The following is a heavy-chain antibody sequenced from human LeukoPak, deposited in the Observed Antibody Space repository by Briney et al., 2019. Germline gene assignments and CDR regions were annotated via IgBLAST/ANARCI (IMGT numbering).Heavy chain of an antibody. D-gene: IGHD4-17*01. CDR2: IWYDGSNK. CDR1: GFTFSSYG. J-gene: IGHJ4*02. CDR3: ARNQNEGYGDYFYYFDY. V-gene: IGHV3-33*01. Sequence: GGSLRLSCAASGFTFSSYGMHWVRQAPGKGLEWVAVIWYDGSNKYYVDSVKGRFTISRDNSKNTLYLQMNSLRAEDTAVYYCARNQNEGYGDYFYYFDYWGQGTLVTVSS.